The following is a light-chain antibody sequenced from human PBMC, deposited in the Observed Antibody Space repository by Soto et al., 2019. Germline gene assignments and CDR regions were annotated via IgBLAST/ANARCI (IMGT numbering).Light chain of an antibody. J-gene: IGLJ1*01. Sequence: QSVLTQPPSATGSPGPIITVSCTGTKNDICVYDFVSWYQHHSCTAPRLIIYEVVRRPSGVPHRFSGSKPSNTASLTVSGLQAADEADYFCKSYAGSNAYVVGSGTKVTVL. CDR1: KNDICVYDF. CDR2: EVV. CDR3: KSYAGSNAYV. V-gene: IGLV2-8*01.